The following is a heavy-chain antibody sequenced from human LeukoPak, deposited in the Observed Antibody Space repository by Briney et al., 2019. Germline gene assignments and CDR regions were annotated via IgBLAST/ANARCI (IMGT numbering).Heavy chain of an antibody. CDR3: ARDGGNSGGANSP. Sequence: ASVKVSCKASGGTSNSHAISWVRQAPGQGLEWMGWISGNSGNTKYAQKLQGRVTMTTDTSTTTAYMELRSLTSDDTAVYYCARDGGNSGGANSPWGQGTLVTVSS. CDR2: ISGNSGNT. D-gene: IGHD4-23*01. V-gene: IGHV1-18*01. J-gene: IGHJ5*02. CDR1: GGTSNSHA.